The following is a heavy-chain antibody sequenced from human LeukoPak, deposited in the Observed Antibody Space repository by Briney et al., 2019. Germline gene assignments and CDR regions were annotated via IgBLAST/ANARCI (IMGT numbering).Heavy chain of an antibody. J-gene: IGHJ4*02. V-gene: IGHV4-4*02. D-gene: IGHD2-2*02. CDR1: GVSISSSNW. CDR2: IYHNGST. CDR3: ARRDHCSSASCYNGDFDY. Sequence: PSGTLSLTCAVSGVSISSSNWWSWVRQPPGKGLEWIGEIYHNGSTNYNPSLKSRVTISVDKSKNQFSLKLSSVTAADTAVYYCARRDHCSSASCYNGDFDYWGQGTLVTVSS.